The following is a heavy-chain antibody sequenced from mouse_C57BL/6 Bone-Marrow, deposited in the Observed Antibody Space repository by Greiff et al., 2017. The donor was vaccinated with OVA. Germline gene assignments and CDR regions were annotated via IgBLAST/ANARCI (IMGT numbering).Heavy chain of an antibody. D-gene: IGHD2-1*01. Sequence: EVKLMESGGGLVKPGGSLKLSCAASGFTFSDYGMHWVRQAPEKGLEWVAYISSGSSTIYYADTVKGRFTISRDNAKNTLFLQMTSLRSEDTAMYYCARDYGNYKFAYWGQGTLVTVSA. CDR1: GFTFSDYG. J-gene: IGHJ3*01. V-gene: IGHV5-17*01. CDR3: ARDYGNYKFAY. CDR2: ISSGSSTI.